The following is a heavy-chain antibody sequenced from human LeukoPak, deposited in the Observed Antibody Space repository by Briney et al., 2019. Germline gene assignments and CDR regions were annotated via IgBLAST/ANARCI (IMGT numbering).Heavy chain of an antibody. V-gene: IGHV3-33*01. CDR1: GFTFSSYG. D-gene: IGHD2-15*01. J-gene: IGHJ4*02. CDR3: ASGVVVAATGYFGY. CDR2: IWYVGSNK. Sequence: PGGSLRLSCAASGFTFSSYGMHWVPQAPGKGLEWVAVIWYVGSNKYYADSVKGRFTISRDNFKNTLYLQMNSLRAEDTAVYYCASGVVVAATGYFGYWGQGTLVTVCS.